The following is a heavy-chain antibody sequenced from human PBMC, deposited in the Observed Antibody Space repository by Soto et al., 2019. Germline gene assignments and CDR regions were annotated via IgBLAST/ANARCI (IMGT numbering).Heavy chain of an antibody. V-gene: IGHV1-69*02. Sequence: SVKVSCKASGGTFSSYTISWVRQAPGQGLEWMGRIIPILGIANYAQKFQGRVTITADKSTSTAYMGLSSLRSEDTAVYYCSRNLGYCSGGSCPYGMDVSGQVTTVTVSS. CDR2: IIPILGIA. CDR1: GGTFSSYT. D-gene: IGHD2-15*01. CDR3: SRNLGYCSGGSCPYGMDV. J-gene: IGHJ6*02.